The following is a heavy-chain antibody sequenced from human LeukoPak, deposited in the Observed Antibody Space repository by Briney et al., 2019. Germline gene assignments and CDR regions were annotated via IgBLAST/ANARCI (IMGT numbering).Heavy chain of an antibody. V-gene: IGHV1-18*01. CDR3: ARDLPGIVVAHFDY. Sequence: ASVKVSCKASGYTFTSYGISWVRQAPGQGLEWMGWISAYNGNTNYAQKLQGRVTMTTDTSTSTAYMELRSLRSDDTAVYYCARDLPGIVVAHFDYWGQGTLVTVSS. D-gene: IGHD3-22*01. CDR1: GYTFTSYG. J-gene: IGHJ4*02. CDR2: ISAYNGNT.